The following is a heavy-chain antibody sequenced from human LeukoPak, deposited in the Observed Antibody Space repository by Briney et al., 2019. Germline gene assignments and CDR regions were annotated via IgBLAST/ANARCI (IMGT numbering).Heavy chain of an antibody. J-gene: IGHJ4*02. CDR2: IYHTGST. Sequence: SGTLSLTCAVSGGSISSSKWWSWVRQPPGKGLEWIGEIYHTGSTNYNPSLKSRVTISVDKSKDQFSLKLTSVTAADTAVYYCVREGGYDPFENWGQGTLVTVSS. V-gene: IGHV4-4*02. CDR1: GGSISSSKW. CDR3: VREGGYDPFEN. D-gene: IGHD5-12*01.